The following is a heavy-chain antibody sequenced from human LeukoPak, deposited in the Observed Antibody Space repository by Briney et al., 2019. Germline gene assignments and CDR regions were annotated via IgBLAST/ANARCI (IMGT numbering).Heavy chain of an antibody. V-gene: IGHV3-15*01. D-gene: IGHD4-17*01. CDR1: GFTFSNAW. Sequence: GGSLRLSCAASGFTFSNAWMSWVRQAPGKGLEWVGRIKSKTDGGTTDYAAPVKGRFTISRDDSKNTVYLQMNSLKTEDTAVYYCTTYEYGDYSGTDYWGQGTLVTVSS. J-gene: IGHJ4*02. CDR3: TTYEYGDYSGTDY. CDR2: IKSKTDGGTT.